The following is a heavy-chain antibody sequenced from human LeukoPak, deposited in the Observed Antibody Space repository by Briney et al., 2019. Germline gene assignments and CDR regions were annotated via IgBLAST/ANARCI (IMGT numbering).Heavy chain of an antibody. CDR2: IIPIFGTA. Sequence: GASVKVSCKASGGTFSSYAISWVRQAPGQGLEWMGGIIPIFGTANYAQKFQGRVTITADKSTSTAYMELSSLRSEDTAVYYCARLWSSWYSFDYWGQGTLVTVSS. V-gene: IGHV1-69*06. J-gene: IGHJ4*02. D-gene: IGHD6-13*01. CDR3: ARLWSSWYSFDY. CDR1: GGTFSSYA.